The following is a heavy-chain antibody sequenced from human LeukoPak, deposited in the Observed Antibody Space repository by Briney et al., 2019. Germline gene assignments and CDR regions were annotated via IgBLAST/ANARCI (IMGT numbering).Heavy chain of an antibody. CDR1: GGSISSSSYY. D-gene: IGHD1-1*01. Sequence: SETLSLTCTVSGGSISSSSYYWGWIREPPGKGLEWIGSIYYSGSTYYNPSLKSQVTISVDTSKTQFSLKLSPVTAADTAVYYCARDESFSVGTFWFDPWGQGTLVTVSS. V-gene: IGHV4-39*07. CDR3: ARDESFSVGTFWFDP. J-gene: IGHJ5*02. CDR2: IYYSGST.